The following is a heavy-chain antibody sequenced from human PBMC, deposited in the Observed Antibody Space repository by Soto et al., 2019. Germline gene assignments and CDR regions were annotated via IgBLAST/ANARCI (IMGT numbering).Heavy chain of an antibody. J-gene: IGHJ4*02. V-gene: IGHV6-1*01. CDR3: ARGDPPIRYSSGWYGQPFAY. D-gene: IGHD6-19*01. Sequence: QVQLQQSGPGLVKPSQTLSLTCAISGDSVSSNSAAWNWIRQSPSRGLEWLGRTYYRSKWYNDYAGSVKSRITINPDTSKNQCSLQLNSVTPEDTAVYYCARGDPPIRYSSGWYGQPFAYWGQGTLVTVSS. CDR1: GDSVSSNSAA. CDR2: TYYRSKWYN.